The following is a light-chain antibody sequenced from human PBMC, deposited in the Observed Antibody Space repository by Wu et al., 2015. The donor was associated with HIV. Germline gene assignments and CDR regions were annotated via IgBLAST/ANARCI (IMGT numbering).Light chain of an antibody. CDR3: QQYGSSPPYT. CDR2: GHP. CDR1: QSVSSSY. J-gene: IGKJ2*01. V-gene: IGKV3-20*01. Sequence: CRASQSVSSSYLAWYQQKPGQAPRLLIYGHPAGPLHPXQVQWQWFGTDFTLTISRLEPEDFAVYYCQQYGSSPPYTFGQGTKLEIK.